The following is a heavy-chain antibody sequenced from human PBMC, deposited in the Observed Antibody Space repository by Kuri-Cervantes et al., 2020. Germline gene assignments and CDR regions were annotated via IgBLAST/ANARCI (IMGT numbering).Heavy chain of an antibody. CDR3: ARNHGVVVTFTPHDAFDI. D-gene: IGHD2-15*01. CDR2: INPNSGGT. Sequence: ASVKVSCKASGYTFIDYYMHWVRQAPGQGLEWMGWINPNSGGTKSAQKFQGRVTVTTDTSTSTVYMELRSLRSDDTAVYYCARNHGVVVTFTPHDAFDIWGQGTMVTVSS. J-gene: IGHJ3*02. CDR1: GYTFIDYY. V-gene: IGHV1-2*02.